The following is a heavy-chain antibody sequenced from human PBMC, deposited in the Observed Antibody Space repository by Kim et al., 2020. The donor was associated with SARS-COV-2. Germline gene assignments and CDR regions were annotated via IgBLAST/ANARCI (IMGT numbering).Heavy chain of an antibody. J-gene: IGHJ3*01. CDR3: AIEGYYGFDF. V-gene: IGHV3-30*04. CDR2: ISHDTSNT. CDR1: GFTFRSYA. Sequence: GGSLRLSCAASGFTFRSYAIHWVCQAPGNGLEWLSFISHDTSNTYYADSVKGRFTISRDNSENTLFLQMNSLRAEDTAVYYCAIEGYYGFDFWGQGTLVT. D-gene: IGHD3-22*01.